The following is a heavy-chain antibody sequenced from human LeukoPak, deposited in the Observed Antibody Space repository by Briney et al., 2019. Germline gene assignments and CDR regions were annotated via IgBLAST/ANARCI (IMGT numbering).Heavy chain of an antibody. D-gene: IGHD3-9*01. J-gene: IGHJ4*02. V-gene: IGHV4-59*12. CDR2: IYYSGST. Sequence: SETLSLTCTVSGGSISSYYWSWIRQPPGKGLEWIGYIYYSGSTNYNPSLKSRVTISVDTSKNQFSLKLSSVTAADTAVYYCARLPGGLRYFPRWGQGTLVTVSS. CDR1: GGSISSYY. CDR3: ARLPGGLRYFPR.